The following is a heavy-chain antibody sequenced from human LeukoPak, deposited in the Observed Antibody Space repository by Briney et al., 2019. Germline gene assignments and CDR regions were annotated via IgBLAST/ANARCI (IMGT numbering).Heavy chain of an antibody. CDR2: ITPIFGTT. Sequence: ASVMVFRKASGGTFSSYVFTWVRQAPGQGLEWMGGITPIFGTTDYAEKFQGRVTITADASTYTASMELSSLRTEDSAVYYCAYGYSYIAFWGQGTLVTVSS. V-gene: IGHV1-69*13. CDR1: GGTFSSYV. CDR3: AYGYSYIAF. J-gene: IGHJ4*02. D-gene: IGHD5-18*01.